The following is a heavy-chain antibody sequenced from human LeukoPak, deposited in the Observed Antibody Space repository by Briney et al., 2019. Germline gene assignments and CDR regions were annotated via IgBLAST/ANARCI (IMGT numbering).Heavy chain of an antibody. D-gene: IGHD1-7*01. CDR2: FDPEDGET. J-gene: IGHJ4*02. Sequence: GASVKVCCKVSGYTLTELSMHWVRQAPGKGLEWMGGFDPEDGETIYAQKFQGRVTMTEDTSTDTAYMELSSLRSEDSAVYYCATVFKDWNWDATFDYWGQGTLVTVSS. V-gene: IGHV1-24*01. CDR3: ATVFKDWNWDATFDY. CDR1: GYTLTELS.